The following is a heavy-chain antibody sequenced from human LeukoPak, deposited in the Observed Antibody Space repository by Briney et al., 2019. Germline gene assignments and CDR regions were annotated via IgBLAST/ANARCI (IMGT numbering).Heavy chain of an antibody. D-gene: IGHD6-19*01. CDR3: ARDLDSSGSGWYGY. J-gene: IGHJ4*02. V-gene: IGHV3-66*01. CDR2: IYSGGST. Sequence: GSLRLSCAASGFTVSRNYMSWVRQAPGKGLEWVSVIYSGGSTYYADSVKGRFTISSDNSKNTLYLQMNSLRAEDTAVYYCARDLDSSGSGWYGYWGQGTLVTVSS. CDR1: GFTVSRNY.